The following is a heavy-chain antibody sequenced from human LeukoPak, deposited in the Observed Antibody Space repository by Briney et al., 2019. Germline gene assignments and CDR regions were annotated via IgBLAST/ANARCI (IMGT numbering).Heavy chain of an antibody. D-gene: IGHD6-19*01. CDR1: GFTFISYA. Sequence: GTSLRLSCAASGFTFISYAIHWVRQAPGKGLEWVSAISGSGGSTYYADSVKGRFTISRDNGKNSLYLQMNSLRVEDTAVYYCARVRGIAVAGTYYYYMDVWGKGTTVTISS. J-gene: IGHJ6*03. CDR3: ARVRGIAVAGTYYYYMDV. V-gene: IGHV3-23*01. CDR2: ISGSGGST.